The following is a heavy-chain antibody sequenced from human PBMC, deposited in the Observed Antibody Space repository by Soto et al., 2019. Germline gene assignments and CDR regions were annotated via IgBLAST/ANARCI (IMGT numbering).Heavy chain of an antibody. CDR2: ISYDGSNK. D-gene: IGHD2-15*01. Sequence: GGSLRLSCAASGFTFSSYAMHWVRQAPGKGLEWVTVISYDGSNKYYADSVKGRFTISRDNSKNTLYLQMNSLRAEDTAVYYCARDYWVVVVVAAPGPFDYWGQGTLVTVSS. J-gene: IGHJ4*02. CDR3: ARDYWVVVVVAAPGPFDY. CDR1: GFTFSSYA. V-gene: IGHV3-30-3*01.